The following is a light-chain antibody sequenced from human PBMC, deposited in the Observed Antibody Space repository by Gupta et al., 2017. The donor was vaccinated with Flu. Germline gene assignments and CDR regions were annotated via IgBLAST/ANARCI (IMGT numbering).Light chain of an antibody. CDR1: QSVSSN. CDR3: QQYNNWPPYT. V-gene: IGKV3-15*01. J-gene: IGKJ2*01. Sequence: APLSVAPGESATLSCRASQSVSSNLGWYQQKPGQAPRLLIYGASTRATGIPARFSGSGSGTEFTLPISSLQSEDFAVYYCQQYNNWPPYTFGQGSKLEIK. CDR2: GAS.